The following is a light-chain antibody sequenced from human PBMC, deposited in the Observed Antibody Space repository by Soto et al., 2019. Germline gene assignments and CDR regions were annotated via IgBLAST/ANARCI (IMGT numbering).Light chain of an antibody. V-gene: IGLV2-14*01. Sequence: QSVLTQPASVSGSPGQSITISCTGTRTAVGGYNFVSWYQQHPGKAPKLIIYEVSNRPSGVSNRFSGSKSDNTASLTISGLQAEDEADYYCCSYVSSKTYVFGTGTKVTVL. CDR1: RTAVGGYNF. CDR2: EVS. CDR3: CSYVSSKTYV. J-gene: IGLJ1*01.